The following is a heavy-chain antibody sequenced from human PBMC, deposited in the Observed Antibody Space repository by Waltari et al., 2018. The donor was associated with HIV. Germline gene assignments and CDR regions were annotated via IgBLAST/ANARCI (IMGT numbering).Heavy chain of an antibody. CDR2: INHSGST. D-gene: IGHD6-13*01. CDR3: AVAAAGFPFDY. Sequence: QVQLQQWGAGLLKPSETLSLTCAVYGGSFSGYYWSWIRQPPGKGLEWIGEINHSGSTNDNPSLKSRVTISVDTSKNQFSLKLSSVTAADTAVYYCAVAAAGFPFDYWGQGTLVTVSS. V-gene: IGHV4-34*01. CDR1: GGSFSGYY. J-gene: IGHJ4*02.